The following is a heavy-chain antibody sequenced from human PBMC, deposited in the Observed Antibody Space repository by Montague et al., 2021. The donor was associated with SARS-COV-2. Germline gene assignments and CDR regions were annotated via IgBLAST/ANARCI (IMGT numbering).Heavy chain of an antibody. J-gene: IGHJ6*02. Sequence: SETLSLTCAVYGGSFSGYYWSWIRQPPGKGLEWIGEINHSGSTNYNPSLKSRVTISVDTSKNQFSLKLSSVTAADTAVYYCARGRGCSGRSCYTEWDLLGYYGMDVWGQGTTVTVSS. D-gene: IGHD2-15*01. CDR2: INHSGST. CDR1: GGSFSGYY. V-gene: IGHV4-34*01. CDR3: ARGRGCSGRSCYTEWDLLGYYGMDV.